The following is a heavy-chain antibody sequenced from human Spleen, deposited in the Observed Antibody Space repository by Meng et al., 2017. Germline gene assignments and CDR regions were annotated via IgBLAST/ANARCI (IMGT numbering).Heavy chain of an antibody. CDR1: GFTFSGCS. CDR2: ITNTPNRYPT. D-gene: IGHD2/OR15-2a*01. J-gene: IGHJ4*02. V-gene: IGHV3-72*01. CDR3: ARDTSTSLDY. Sequence: EVQLVEPGGGLVNPGGSLRLSCDASGFTFSGCSMNWVRQAPGKGLEWVGRITNTPNRYPTNYAASVKGRFTISRDDSKNSLYLEMNSLKIEDTAVYYCARDTSTSLDYWGQGALVTVSS.